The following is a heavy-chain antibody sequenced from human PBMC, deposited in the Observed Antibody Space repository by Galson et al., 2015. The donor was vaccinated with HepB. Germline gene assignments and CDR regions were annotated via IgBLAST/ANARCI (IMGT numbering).Heavy chain of an antibody. Sequence: SLRLSCAASGFTFSNFGMHWVRQAPGKGLEWVAVIWHDGSNIQYGESVKGRFTISRDNSKSALNLQVESLRVEDTAVYYCARGELLTGVGAFDIWGQGTMVIVSP. D-gene: IGHD3-10*01. CDR3: ARGELLTGVGAFDI. J-gene: IGHJ3*02. CDR2: IWHDGSNI. V-gene: IGHV3-33*01. CDR1: GFTFSNFG.